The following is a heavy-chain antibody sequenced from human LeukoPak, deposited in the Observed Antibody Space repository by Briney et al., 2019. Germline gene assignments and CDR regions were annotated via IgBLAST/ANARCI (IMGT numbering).Heavy chain of an antibody. V-gene: IGHV1-69*04. D-gene: IGHD2-2*03. CDR2: IIPILGIA. J-gene: IGHJ1*01. CDR1: GGTFSSYA. Sequence: GASVKVSCKASGGTFSSYAISWVRQAPGQGLEWMGRIIPILGIANYAQKFQGRVTITADKSTSTAYMELSSLRSEDTAVYYCARDLGNGYCSSTSCYEYFQHWGQGTLVTVSS. CDR3: ARDLGNGYCSSTSCYEYFQH.